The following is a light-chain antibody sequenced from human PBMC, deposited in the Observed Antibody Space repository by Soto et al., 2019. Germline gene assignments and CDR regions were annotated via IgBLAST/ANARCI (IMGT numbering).Light chain of an antibody. CDR2: GAS. Sequence: EIVMTQSPATLSVSPGERATLSCRASQSVTSNLAWYQQKPGQAPRLLIYGASTRATGLPARFSGSGSGTDFTLTISSLQSEDFAVYYCQQYNNWPPRGTFGQGTKVEIK. V-gene: IGKV3-15*01. CDR1: QSVTSN. J-gene: IGKJ1*01. CDR3: QQYNNWPPRGT.